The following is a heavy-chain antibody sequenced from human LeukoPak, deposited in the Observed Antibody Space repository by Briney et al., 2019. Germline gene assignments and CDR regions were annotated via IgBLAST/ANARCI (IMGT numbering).Heavy chain of an antibody. Sequence: GGSLRLSCAASGFTFSSYAMSWVRQAPGKGLEWVSAISGSGGSTYYADSVKGRFTISRDNAKNSLYLQMNSLRAEDTAVYYCARGGGDTPNWGQGTLVTVSS. CDR2: ISGSGGST. CDR1: GFTFSSYA. V-gene: IGHV3-23*01. CDR3: ARGGGDTPN. D-gene: IGHD3-10*01. J-gene: IGHJ4*02.